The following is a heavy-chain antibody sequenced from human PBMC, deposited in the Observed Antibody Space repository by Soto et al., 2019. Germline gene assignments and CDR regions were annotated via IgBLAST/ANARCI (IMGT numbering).Heavy chain of an antibody. V-gene: IGHV3-33*01. CDR3: ARSSIAARAVYYYYYMDV. D-gene: IGHD6-6*01. J-gene: IGHJ6*03. CDR2: IWYDGSNK. CDR1: GFTFSSYG. Sequence: GGALRLSCAASGFTFSSYGMHWVRQAPGKGLEWVAVIWYDGSNKYYADSVKGRFTISRDNSKNTLYLQMNSLRAEDTAVYYCARSSIAARAVYYYYYMDVWGKGTTVTVSS.